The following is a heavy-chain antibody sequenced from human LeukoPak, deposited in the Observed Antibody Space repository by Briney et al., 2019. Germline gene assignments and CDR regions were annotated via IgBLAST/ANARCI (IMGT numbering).Heavy chain of an antibody. CDR2: ISSSSSSTI. Sequence: GGSLRLSCAASGFTFSSYSMNWVRQAPGKGLEWVSYISSSSSSTIYYADSVKGRFTISRDNAKNSLYLQMNSLRAEDTAVYYCARDQAIVLWESWCAFDIWGQGTMVTVSS. CDR1: GFTFSSYS. CDR3: ARDQAIVLWESWCAFDI. J-gene: IGHJ3*02. D-gene: IGHD2-8*01. V-gene: IGHV3-48*01.